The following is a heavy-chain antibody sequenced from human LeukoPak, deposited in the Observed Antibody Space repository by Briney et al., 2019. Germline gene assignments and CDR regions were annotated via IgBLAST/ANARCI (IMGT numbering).Heavy chain of an antibody. V-gene: IGHV3-53*01. CDR2: IYSGGNT. CDR1: GFTVSSNY. J-gene: IGHJ4*02. Sequence: GGSLRLSCAASGFTVSSNYMNWVRQAPGKGLEWVSVIYSGGNTYYADSVKGRFTISRDNSKNTLYLQMNSLRAEDTAVYYCAKEPPRTGAPDYWGQGTLVAVSS. D-gene: IGHD7-27*01. CDR3: AKEPPRTGAPDY.